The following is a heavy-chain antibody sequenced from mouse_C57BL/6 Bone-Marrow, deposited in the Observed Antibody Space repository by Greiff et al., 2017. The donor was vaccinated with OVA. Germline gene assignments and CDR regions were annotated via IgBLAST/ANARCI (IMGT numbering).Heavy chain of an antibody. CDR2: IDPSDSYT. CDR1: GYTFTSYW. CDR3: ARLWDDFDD. Sequence: QVQLQQPGAELVKPGASVKLSCKASGYTFTSYWMQWVKQRPGQGLEWIGEIDPSDSYTNYNQKFKGKATLTVDTSSSTAYMQLSSLTSEDSAVYYCARLWDDFDDWGQGTTLTVSS. D-gene: IGHD4-1*01. J-gene: IGHJ2*01. V-gene: IGHV1-50*01.